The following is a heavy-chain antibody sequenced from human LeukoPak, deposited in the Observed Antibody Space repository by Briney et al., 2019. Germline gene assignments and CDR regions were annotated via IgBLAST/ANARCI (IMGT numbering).Heavy chain of an antibody. CDR1: GFTFSDYY. J-gene: IGHJ5*02. Sequence: GGSLRLSCAASGFTFSDYYMSWIRQAPGKGLEWVSYISSSGSTIYYADSVKGRFTISRDNAKNSLYLQMNSLRAEDTAVYYCARGKKTPIDNWFDPWGQGTLVTVSS. CDR3: ARGKKTPIDNWFDP. CDR2: ISSSGSTI. V-gene: IGHV3-11*04.